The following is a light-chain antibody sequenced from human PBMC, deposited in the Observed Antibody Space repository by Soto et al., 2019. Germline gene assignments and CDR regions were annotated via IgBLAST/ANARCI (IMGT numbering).Light chain of an antibody. CDR2: GTS. CDR1: QSVSSSY. CDR3: QQYNNWPLT. Sequence: VWIQSPSTLSLSPGQRATLPCRASQSVSSSYLAWYQQKPGQAPRLLMYGTSTRATGIPPRFSGSGSGTEFTLTISSLQSEDFAVYFCQQYNNWPLTFGGGTKVDIK. V-gene: IGKV3-15*01. J-gene: IGKJ4*01.